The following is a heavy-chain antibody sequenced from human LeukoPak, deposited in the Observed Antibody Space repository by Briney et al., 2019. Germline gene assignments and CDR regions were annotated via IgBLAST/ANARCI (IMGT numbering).Heavy chain of an antibody. J-gene: IGHJ1*01. CDR3: ARRGGVGWLPRSHPKKYFQH. Sequence: SETLSLTCAVYGGSFSGYYWSWIRQPPGKGLEWIGEINHSGSTNYNPSLKSRVTISVDTSKNQFSLRLSSVTAADTAVYYCARRGGVGWLPRSHPKKYFQHWGQGTLVTVSS. V-gene: IGHV4-34*01. CDR2: INHSGST. CDR1: GGSFSGYY. D-gene: IGHD3-3*01.